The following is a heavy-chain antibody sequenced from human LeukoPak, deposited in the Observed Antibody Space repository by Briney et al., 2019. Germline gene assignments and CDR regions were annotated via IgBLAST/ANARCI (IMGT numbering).Heavy chain of an antibody. D-gene: IGHD6-19*01. CDR2: IKSKTDGGTT. CDR3: SLRLGAVAGTLYDY. CDR1: GFTFSNAW. V-gene: IGHV3-15*01. J-gene: IGHJ4*02. Sequence: GGSLRLSCAASGFTFSNAWMSWVRQAPGKGLEWVGRIKSKTDGGTTDYAAPVKGRFTISRDDSKTTLYLQMNSLKTEDTAVYYCSLRLGAVAGTLYDYWGQGTLVTVSS.